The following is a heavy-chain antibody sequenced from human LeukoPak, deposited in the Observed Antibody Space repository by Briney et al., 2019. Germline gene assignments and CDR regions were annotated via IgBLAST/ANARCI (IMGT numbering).Heavy chain of an antibody. CDR1: GFTVSSNY. D-gene: IGHD3-3*01. CDR3: ARDPPYDFWSAQGAFDI. CDR2: IYSGGST. V-gene: IGHV3-66*02. J-gene: IGHJ3*02. Sequence: KAGGSLRLSCAASGFTVSSNYMSWVRQAPGKGLECVSVIYSGGSTYYADSVKGRFTISRDNSKNTLYLQMNSLRAEDTAVYYCARDPPYDFWSAQGAFDIWGQGTMVTVSS.